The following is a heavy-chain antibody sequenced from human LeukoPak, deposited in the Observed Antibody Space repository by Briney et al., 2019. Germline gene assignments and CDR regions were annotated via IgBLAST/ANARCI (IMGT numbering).Heavy chain of an antibody. CDR3: ARDLLTVDTAMVGTP. Sequence: PSETLSLTCTVSGGSISSSSYYWGWIRQPPGKGLEWIGSIYYSGSTYYNPSLKSRVTISVDTSKNQFSLKLSSVTAADTAVYYCARDLLTVDTAMVGTPWGQGTLVTVSS. CDR1: GGSISSSSYY. D-gene: IGHD5-18*01. CDR2: IYYSGST. J-gene: IGHJ5*02. V-gene: IGHV4-39*07.